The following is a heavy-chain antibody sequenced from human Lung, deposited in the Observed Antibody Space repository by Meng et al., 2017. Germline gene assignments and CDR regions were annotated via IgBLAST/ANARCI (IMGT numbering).Heavy chain of an antibody. J-gene: IGHJ4*01. CDR1: GFTFSNAW. D-gene: IGHD1-14*01. CDR2: MKSNVDGGTV. CDR3: SGTVDY. Sequence: GESLKISCAASGFTFSNAWMTWVRQAPGKGLEWIGRMKSNVDGGTVDYAAAVKGRFFISSNDSETAFYLQMNSLKTEDTAVYYCSGTVDYWGHGTLVTVSS. V-gene: IGHV3-15*01.